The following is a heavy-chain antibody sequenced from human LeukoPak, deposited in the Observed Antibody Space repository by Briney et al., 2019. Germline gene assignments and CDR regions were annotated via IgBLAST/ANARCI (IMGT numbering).Heavy chain of an antibody. CDR2: IYYSGSS. CDR3: ARGSYCSYSDCRTRAFDS. D-gene: IGHD2-15*01. V-gene: IGHV4-59*12. J-gene: IGHJ4*02. CDR1: GGSISHYY. Sequence: PSETLSLTCTVSGGSISHYYWSWIRQFPGKGLEWIGYIYYSGSSTYSPSLKSRVTMSVDTSKKQFFLKLTSVTAADTAVYYCARGSYCSYSDCRTRAFDSWGPGTLVTVSS.